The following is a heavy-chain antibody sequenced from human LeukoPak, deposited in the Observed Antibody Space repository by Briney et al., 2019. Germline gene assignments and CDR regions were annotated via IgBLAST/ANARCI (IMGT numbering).Heavy chain of an antibody. CDR2: IRYDGSNK. D-gene: IGHD3-10*01. CDR3: AKDQGQYGSGTYYSIDC. V-gene: IGHV3-30*02. CDR1: GFTFTTYK. Sequence: GGSLRLSCAASGFTFTTYKMNWVRQAPGKGLEWVAFIRYDGSNKYYADSVKGRFTITRDNSKNTLYLQMNSLRAEDTAVYYCAKDQGQYGSGTYYSIDCWGQGTLVTVSS. J-gene: IGHJ4*02.